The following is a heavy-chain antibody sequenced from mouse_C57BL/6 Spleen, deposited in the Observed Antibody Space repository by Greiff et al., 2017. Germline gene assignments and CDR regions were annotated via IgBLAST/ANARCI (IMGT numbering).Heavy chain of an antibody. Sequence: ESGPGLVKPSQSLSLTCSVTGYSITSGYYWNWIRQFPGNKLEWMGYISYAGSNNYNPSLKNRISITRDTSKNQFFLKLNSVTTEDTATYYCARGGGYGNYYAMDYWGQGTSVTVSS. V-gene: IGHV3-6*01. CDR3: ARGGGYGNYYAMDY. J-gene: IGHJ4*01. CDR1: GYSITSGYY. D-gene: IGHD1-1*01. CDR2: ISYAGSN.